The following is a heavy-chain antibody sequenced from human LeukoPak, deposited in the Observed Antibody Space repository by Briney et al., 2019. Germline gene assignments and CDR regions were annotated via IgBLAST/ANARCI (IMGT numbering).Heavy chain of an antibody. Sequence: SDSPTLTCTVYGGSFSGYYWSWIRQPPGKGLEWMGEINHSGSTNYNPYLKSRVTISVDTSKNQFSLKLSSVTDEDTAVYYRARTYPPMEGAPLDPWGRGTLVTVSS. V-gene: IGHV4-34*01. CDR1: GGSFSGYY. CDR3: ARTYPPMEGAPLDP. J-gene: IGHJ5*02. CDR2: INHSGST. D-gene: IGHD3-3*01.